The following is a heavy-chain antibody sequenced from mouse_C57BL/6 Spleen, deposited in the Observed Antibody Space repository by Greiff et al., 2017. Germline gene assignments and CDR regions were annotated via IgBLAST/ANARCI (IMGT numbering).Heavy chain of an antibody. Sequence: VKLVESDAELVKPGASVKISCKVSGYTFTDHTIHWMKQRPEQGLEWIGYIYPRDGSTKYNEKFKGKATLTADKSSSTAYMQLNSLTSEDSAVYFCARGYYYGSSHWYFDVWGTGTTVTVSS. CDR1: GYTFTDHT. J-gene: IGHJ1*03. CDR3: ARGYYYGSSHWYFDV. CDR2: IYPRDGST. V-gene: IGHV1-78*01. D-gene: IGHD1-1*01.